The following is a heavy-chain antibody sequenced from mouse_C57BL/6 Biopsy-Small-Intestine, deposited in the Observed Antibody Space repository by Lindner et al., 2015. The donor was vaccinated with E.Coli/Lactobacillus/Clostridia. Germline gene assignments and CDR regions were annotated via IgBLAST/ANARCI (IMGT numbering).Heavy chain of an antibody. Sequence: VQLQESGGGLVKPGGSLKLSCAASGFTFSSYGMSWVRQTPDKRLEWVATISSGGSYTYYPDSVKGRFTISRDNAKNTLYLQMSSLKSEDTAMYYCARHEDGYYYWGQGTTLTVSS. J-gene: IGHJ2*01. CDR2: ISSGGSYT. D-gene: IGHD2-3*01. V-gene: IGHV5-6*01. CDR3: ARHEDGYYY. CDR1: GFTFSSYG.